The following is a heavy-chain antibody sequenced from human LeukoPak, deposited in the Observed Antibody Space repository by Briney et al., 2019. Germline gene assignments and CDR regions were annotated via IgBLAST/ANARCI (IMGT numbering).Heavy chain of an antibody. J-gene: IGHJ4*02. V-gene: IGHV3-23*01. CDR3: AKADDHPRSGWYYFDY. CDR1: GFTFSSYA. D-gene: IGHD6-19*01. CDR2: ISGSGGST. Sequence: GGSLRLSCAASGFTFSSYAMSWVRQAPGKGLEWVSAISGSGGSTYYADSVKGRFTISRDNSKNTLYLQMNSLRAEDTAVYYCAKADDHPRSGWYYFDYWGQGALVTVSS.